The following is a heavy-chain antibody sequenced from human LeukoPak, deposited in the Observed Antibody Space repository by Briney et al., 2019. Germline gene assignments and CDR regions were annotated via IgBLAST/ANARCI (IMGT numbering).Heavy chain of an antibody. V-gene: IGHV4-34*01. Sequence: SETLSLTCAVYGGSFSGYYWSWIRQPPGKGLEWIGEINHSGSTNYNPSLKSRVTISVDTSKNQFSLKLSSVTAADTAVYYCAKMKVVVQAALREGYFDYWGREPWSPSPQ. CDR1: GGSFSGYY. J-gene: IGHJ4*02. CDR2: INHSGST. D-gene: IGHD2-2*01. CDR3: AKMKVVVQAALREGYFDY.